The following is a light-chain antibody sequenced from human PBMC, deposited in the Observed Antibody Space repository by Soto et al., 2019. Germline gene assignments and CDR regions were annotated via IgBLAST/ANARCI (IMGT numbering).Light chain of an antibody. CDR1: SSDVGAYKY. Sequence: QSAVTQPPSASGSPGQSVTISCTGNSSDVGAYKYVSWYQQYPGKAPKLMIYEVTKRPSGVPDRFSGSKSGNTASLTVSGLQAEDEPDYYCTSYVGNDIWVFGGGTKLTVL. J-gene: IGLJ3*02. CDR3: TSYVGNDIWV. CDR2: EVT. V-gene: IGLV2-8*01.